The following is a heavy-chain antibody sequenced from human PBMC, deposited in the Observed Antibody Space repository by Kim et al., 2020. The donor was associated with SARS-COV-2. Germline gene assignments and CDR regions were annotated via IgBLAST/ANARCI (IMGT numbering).Heavy chain of an antibody. CDR1: GGSISGYY. Sequence: SETLSLTCTVSGGSISGYYWSWIRQPPGKGLEWIGEIYHSGSTNYNPSLKSRVTISVDTSKNQFSLKLSSVTAADTAVYYCARVAYHYLSGFDFYYWGQ. D-gene: IGHD3-10*01. V-gene: IGHV4-59*12. J-gene: IGHJ4*02. CDR2: IYHSGST. CDR3: ARVAYHYLSGFDFYY.